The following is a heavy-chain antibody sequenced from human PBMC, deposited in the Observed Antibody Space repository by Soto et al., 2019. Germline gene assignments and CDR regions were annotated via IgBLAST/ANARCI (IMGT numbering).Heavy chain of an antibody. V-gene: IGHV1-18*04. J-gene: IGHJ6*02. CDR1: GYTFTNNG. Sequence: QVQLVQSGGEVRKPGASVKVSCKTSGYTFTNNGINWVRQAPGQGLEWMGWISGYNANTKYAQKFQGRVTLTTDTHTSTAFMELRSLRSDDTAGFYGARGSNHYKMDVWGQGTTVTVSS. CDR2: ISGYNANT. CDR3: ARGSNHYKMDV. D-gene: IGHD4-4*01.